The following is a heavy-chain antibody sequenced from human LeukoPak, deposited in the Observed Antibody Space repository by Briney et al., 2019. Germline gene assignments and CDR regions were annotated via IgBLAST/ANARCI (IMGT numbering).Heavy chain of an antibody. Sequence: SETLSLTCTVSGGSISSYYWSWIRQPAGKGLEWIGRIYTSGSTNYNPSLKSRVTMSVDTSKNQFSLKLSSVTAADTAVYYCARSTWRYDILTGYCKGAFDIWGQGTMVTVSS. D-gene: IGHD3-9*01. CDR1: GGSISSYY. V-gene: IGHV4-4*07. CDR3: ARSTWRYDILTGYCKGAFDI. J-gene: IGHJ3*02. CDR2: IYTSGST.